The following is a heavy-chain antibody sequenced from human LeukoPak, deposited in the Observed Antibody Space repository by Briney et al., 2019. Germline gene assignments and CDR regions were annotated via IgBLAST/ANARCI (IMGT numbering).Heavy chain of an antibody. J-gene: IGHJ4*02. Sequence: GGSLRLSCAASGFTVSSNYMSWVRQAPGKGLEWVSVIYSGGSTYYADSVKGRFTISRDNSKNTLYLQMNSLRAEDTAVYYCARSSGYSYGPSFDYWGQGTLVTVSS. CDR3: ARSSGYSYGPSFDY. CDR1: GFTVSSNY. V-gene: IGHV3-53*01. CDR2: IYSGGST. D-gene: IGHD5-18*01.